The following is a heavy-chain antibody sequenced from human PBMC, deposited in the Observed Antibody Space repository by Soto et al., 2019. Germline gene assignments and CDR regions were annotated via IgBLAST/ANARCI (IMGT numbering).Heavy chain of an antibody. J-gene: IGHJ6*02. CDR1: GGSISSGGYY. D-gene: IGHD2-2*01. V-gene: IGHV4-31*03. Sequence: SETLSLTCTVSGGSISSGGYYWSWIRQHPGKGLEWIGYIYYSGSTYYNPSLKSRVTISVDTSKNQFSLKLSSVTAADTAVYYCAQKRIHQLRDYYYGMDVWGQGNTVTV. CDR3: AQKRIHQLRDYYYGMDV. CDR2: IYYSGST.